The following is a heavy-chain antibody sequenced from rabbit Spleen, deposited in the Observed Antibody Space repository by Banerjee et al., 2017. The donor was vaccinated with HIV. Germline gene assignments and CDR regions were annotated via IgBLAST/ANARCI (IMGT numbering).Heavy chain of an antibody. CDR1: GFSFSGRDV. V-gene: IGHV1S45*01. CDR2: INTATGKP. CDR3: ARDLAGAIGWNFYL. D-gene: IGHD4-1*01. Sequence: EQLVESGGGLVQPAGSLTLTCKASGFSFSGRDVMCWVRQAPGKGLEWIACINTATGKPVYATWAKGRFTISTTSSTTVTLQMTSLTAADTATYFCARDLAGAIGWNFYLWGQGTLVTVS. J-gene: IGHJ6*01.